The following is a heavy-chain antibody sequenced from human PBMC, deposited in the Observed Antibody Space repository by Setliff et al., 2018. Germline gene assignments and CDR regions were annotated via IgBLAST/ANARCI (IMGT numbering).Heavy chain of an antibody. D-gene: IGHD2-21*02. J-gene: IGHJ4*02. Sequence: SETLSLTCAVYGESFSGHYWSWIRQPPGKGLEWIGEINHSGSTNYNPSLKSRVTISVDTSKNQFSLKLSSVAAADTAVYYCARGFDVCGGGACYTDGPYYCDYWGLGTLVTVSS. CDR2: INHSGST. V-gene: IGHV4-34*01. CDR3: ARGFDVCGGGACYTDGPYYCDY. CDR1: GESFSGHY.